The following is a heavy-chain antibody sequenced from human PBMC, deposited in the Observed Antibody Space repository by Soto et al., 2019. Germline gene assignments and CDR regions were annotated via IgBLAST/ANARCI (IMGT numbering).Heavy chain of an antibody. CDR2: ISAYNGNT. CDR1: GYTFTSYG. CDR3: AREGMSYDFWSGYSSYYYYYYMDV. J-gene: IGHJ6*03. V-gene: IGHV1-18*01. D-gene: IGHD3-3*01. Sequence: ASVTVSCKASGYTFTSYGISWVRQAPGQGLEWMGWISAYNGNTNYAQKLQGRVTMTTDTSTSRAYMELESLRSDDTAVYYCAREGMSYDFWSGYSSYYYYYYMDVWGKGTTVTVSS.